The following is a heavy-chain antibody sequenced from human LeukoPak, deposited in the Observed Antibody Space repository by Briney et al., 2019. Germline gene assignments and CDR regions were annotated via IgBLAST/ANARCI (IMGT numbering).Heavy chain of an antibody. CDR3: ARVGEGYCSGGSCPLDY. Sequence: PGGSLRLSCAASGFTVGSNYMSWVRQAPGTGLEWVSVIYSGGSTYYADSVKGRFTISRDNSKNTLYLQMNSLRAEDTAVYYCARVGEGYCSGGSCPLDYRGQGTLITVSS. CDR1: GFTVGSNY. J-gene: IGHJ4*02. D-gene: IGHD2-15*01. CDR2: IYSGGST. V-gene: IGHV3-53*01.